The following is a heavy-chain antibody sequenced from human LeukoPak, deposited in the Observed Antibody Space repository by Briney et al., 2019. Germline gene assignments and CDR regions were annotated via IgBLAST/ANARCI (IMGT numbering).Heavy chain of an antibody. CDR3: ARTQSQSGSYRYYFGY. D-gene: IGHD1-26*01. CDR2: IYYISNT. CDR1: GASVGSAGYY. J-gene: IGHJ4*02. V-gene: IGHV4-61*08. Sequence: PSETLSLTCTVSGASVGSAGYYWRWLRQPPGGGLEWIGYIYYISNTNYNPSLKSPVTMSVDPSKNQFSLKLNSVTAADTAVYYCARTQSQSGSYRYYFGYWGQGTLVTVSS.